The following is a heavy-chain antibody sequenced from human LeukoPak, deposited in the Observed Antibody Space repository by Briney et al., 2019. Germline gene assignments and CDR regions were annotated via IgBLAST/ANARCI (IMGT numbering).Heavy chain of an antibody. V-gene: IGHV3-30-3*01. CDR3: ARVGYYSSGPFSYFDY. CDR2: ISYDGSNE. Sequence: QSGGSLRLSCAASGFTFSRYAMHWVRQAPGKGLEWEAVISYDGSNEYYADSVKGRFTISRDSSENTLYLQMNSLRVEDTAVYYCARVGYYSSGPFSYFDYWGQGTLVTVSS. CDR1: GFTFSRYA. J-gene: IGHJ4*02. D-gene: IGHD3-10*01.